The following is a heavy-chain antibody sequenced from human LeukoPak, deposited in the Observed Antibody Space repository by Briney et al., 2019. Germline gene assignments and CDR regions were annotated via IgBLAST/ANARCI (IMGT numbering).Heavy chain of an antibody. CDR3: AKAVHYYDSSGYLYFDY. V-gene: IGHV3-9*03. CDR1: GFTFDDYA. Sequence: PGGSLRLSCAASGFTFDDYAMHWVRQAPGKGLEWVSGISWNSGSIGYADSVKDRFTISRDNAKNSLYLQMNSLRAEDMALYYCAKAVHYYDSSGYLYFDYWGQGTLVTVSS. CDR2: ISWNSGSI. D-gene: IGHD3-22*01. J-gene: IGHJ4*02.